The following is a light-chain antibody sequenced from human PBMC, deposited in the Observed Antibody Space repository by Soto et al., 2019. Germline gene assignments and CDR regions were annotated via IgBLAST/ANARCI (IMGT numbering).Light chain of an antibody. Sequence: NFMLTQPHSVSESPGKTVTISCTRSSGSIASNYVQWYQQRPGSAPTTVIYEDNERPSGVPDRFSGSIDRSSNSASLTISGLKTDDEADYYCQYYDSSSYVFGSGTKLTVL. J-gene: IGLJ1*01. CDR3: QYYDSSSYV. CDR1: SGSIASNY. V-gene: IGLV6-57*04. CDR2: EDN.